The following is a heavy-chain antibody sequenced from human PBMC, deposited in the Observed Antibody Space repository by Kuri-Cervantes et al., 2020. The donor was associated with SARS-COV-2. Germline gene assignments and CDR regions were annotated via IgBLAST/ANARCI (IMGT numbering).Heavy chain of an antibody. J-gene: IGHJ3*01. D-gene: IGHD5-18*01. Sequence: ASVKVSCKVSGNTLTELPLHWVRQAPGKGLEWMGGFDPEQREIIYAQRFQGRVSMTEDTSTDTAYMELSSLSSEGTAVYYCATEGYSIIIWAFAHWGQGTKVTVSS. V-gene: IGHV1-24*01. CDR1: GNTLTELP. CDR2: FDPEQREI. CDR3: ATEGYSIIIWAFAH.